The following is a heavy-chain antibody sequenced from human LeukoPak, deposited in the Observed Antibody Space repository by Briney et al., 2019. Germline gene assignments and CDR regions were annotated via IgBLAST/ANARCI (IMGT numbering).Heavy chain of an antibody. CDR3: SRAWNCDY. Sequence: GGSLRLSCAASGFTFSSYWMSRVRQAPGKGLEWVADTNQDGSEKYYVDSVRGRFTISRDDAKNSLYLQLNSLRAEDTAVHYCSRAWNCDYWGQGTLVTVSS. J-gene: IGHJ4*02. V-gene: IGHV3-7*03. CDR2: TNQDGSEK. D-gene: IGHD1-1*01. CDR1: GFTFSSYW.